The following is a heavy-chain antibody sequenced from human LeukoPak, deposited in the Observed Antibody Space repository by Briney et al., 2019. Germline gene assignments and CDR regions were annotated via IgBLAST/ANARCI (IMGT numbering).Heavy chain of an antibody. CDR1: GYTFTSYD. J-gene: IGHJ4*02. CDR3: ARAIWFGELTSDY. Sequence: GASVKVSCKASGYTFTSYDINWVRQATGQGLEWMGWMNPSSGNTGYAQKFQGRVTMTRNTSISTAYMELSSLRSEDTAVYYCARAIWFGELTSDYWGQGTLVTVSS. CDR2: MNPSSGNT. V-gene: IGHV1-8*01. D-gene: IGHD3-10*01.